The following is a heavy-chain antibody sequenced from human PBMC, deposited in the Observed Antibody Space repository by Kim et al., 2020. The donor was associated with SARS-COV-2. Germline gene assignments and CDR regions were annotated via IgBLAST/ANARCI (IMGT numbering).Heavy chain of an antibody. CDR1: GFTFSSYG. J-gene: IGHJ4*02. CDR2: ISYDGSNK. V-gene: IGHV3-30*18. D-gene: IGHD5-18*01. CDR3: AKDRGAAMMGGGFDY. Sequence: GGSLRLSCAASGFTFSSYGMHWVRQAPGKGLEWVAVISYDGSNKYYADSVKGRFTISRDNSKNTLYLQMNSLRAEDTAVYYCAKDRGAAMMGGGFDYWGQGTLVTVSS.